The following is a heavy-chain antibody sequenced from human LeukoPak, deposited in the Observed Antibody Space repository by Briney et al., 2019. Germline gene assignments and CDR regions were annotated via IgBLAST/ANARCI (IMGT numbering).Heavy chain of an antibody. CDR1: GGSISSYY. CDR2: IYYSGST. V-gene: IGHV4-59*08. D-gene: IGHD3-22*01. CDR3: ARYDSSGYSPDSFDI. J-gene: IGHJ3*02. Sequence: SGTLSLTCTVSGGSISSYYWSWIRQPPGKGLEWIGYIYYSGSTNYNPSLKSRVTISVDTSKNQFSLKLSSVTAADTAVYYCARYDSSGYSPDSFDIWGQGTMVTVFS.